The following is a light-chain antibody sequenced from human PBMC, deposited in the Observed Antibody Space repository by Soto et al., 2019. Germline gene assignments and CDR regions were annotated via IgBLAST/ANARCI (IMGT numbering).Light chain of an antibody. V-gene: IGLV1-44*01. Sequence: QSVLPQPPSASGTPGQRVSISCSGSSSNIGSNSVTWYQQFLGKAPKLLIYGSNQRPSGVPDRFSGSKSGTSASLAISGLQSEDESDYYCAAWDDTLNGPVFGGGTQLTVL. J-gene: IGLJ2*01. CDR2: GSN. CDR3: AAWDDTLNGPV. CDR1: SSNIGSNS.